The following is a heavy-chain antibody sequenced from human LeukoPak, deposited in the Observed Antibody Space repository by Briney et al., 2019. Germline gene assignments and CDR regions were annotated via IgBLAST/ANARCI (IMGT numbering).Heavy chain of an antibody. D-gene: IGHD5-12*01. CDR3: AKDREEYSGYATFDY. Sequence: GGSLRLSCAASGFTFSSYAMSWVRQAPGKGLEWVSAISGSGGSTYYADSVKGRFTISRDNSKNTLYLQMNSLRAEDTAVYYCAKDREEYSGYATFDYWGQGTLVTDSS. V-gene: IGHV3-23*01. CDR1: GFTFSSYA. CDR2: ISGSGGST. J-gene: IGHJ4*02.